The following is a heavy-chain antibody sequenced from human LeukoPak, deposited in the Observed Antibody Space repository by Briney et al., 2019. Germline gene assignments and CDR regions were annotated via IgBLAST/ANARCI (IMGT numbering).Heavy chain of an antibody. Sequence: GGSLRLSCAASGFTFSSYGMHWVRQAPGKGLEWVAVIWYDGSNKYYADSVKGRFTISRDNSKNTLYLQMNSLRAEDTAVYYCARDVGPDYWDAFDIWGQGTMVTVSS. CDR3: ARDVGPDYWDAFDI. J-gene: IGHJ3*02. D-gene: IGHD4-11*01. CDR1: GFTFSSYG. V-gene: IGHV3-33*01. CDR2: IWYDGSNK.